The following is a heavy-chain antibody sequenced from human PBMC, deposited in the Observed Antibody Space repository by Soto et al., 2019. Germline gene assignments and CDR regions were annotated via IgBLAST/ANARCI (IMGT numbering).Heavy chain of an antibody. CDR3: ARDHRQTLVLGYYFGMDV. V-gene: IGHV1-2*04. J-gene: IGHJ6*02. CDR2: INPNSGGT. Sequence: ASVKVSCKASGYTFTGYYMHWVRQAPGQGLEWMGWINPNSGGTNYAQKFQGWVTMTRDTSISTAYMELSRLRSDDTAVYYCARDHRQTLVLGYYFGMDVRGQGTTVTVSS. D-gene: IGHD6-13*01. CDR1: GYTFTGYY.